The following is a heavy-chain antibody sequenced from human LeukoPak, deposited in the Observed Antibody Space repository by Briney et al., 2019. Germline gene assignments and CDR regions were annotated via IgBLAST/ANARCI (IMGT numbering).Heavy chain of an antibody. J-gene: IGHJ3*02. Sequence: ASVTVSFKASGYTFTVYYMHWVRQAPGQGNEWMGWINPNSGDTNYAQKFQGRGTMTRDRAISTAYMELSRLRSDDTAVYYCARPKWLRSSSYAFDIWGQGTMVTVSS. CDR3: ARPKWLRSSSYAFDI. CDR1: GYTFTVYY. D-gene: IGHD5-12*01. CDR2: INPNSGDT. V-gene: IGHV1-2*02.